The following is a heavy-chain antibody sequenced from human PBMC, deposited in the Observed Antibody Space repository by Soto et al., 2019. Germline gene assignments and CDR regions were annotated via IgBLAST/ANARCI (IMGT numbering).Heavy chain of an antibody. D-gene: IGHD3-22*01. CDR1: GFTFSSYA. V-gene: IGHV3-23*01. CDR3: AKVPPPLDMIVVASGYFDY. Sequence: PGGSLRLSCAASGFTFSSYAMSWVRQAPGKELEWVSAISGSGGSTYYAGSVKGRFTISRDNSKNTLYLQMNSLRVEDTAVYYYAKVPPPLDMIVVASGYFDYWGHGTLVTVSS. J-gene: IGHJ4*01. CDR2: ISGSGGST.